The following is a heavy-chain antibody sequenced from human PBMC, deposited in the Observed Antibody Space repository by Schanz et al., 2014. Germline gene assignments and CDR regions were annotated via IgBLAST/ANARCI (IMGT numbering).Heavy chain of an antibody. V-gene: IGHV3-20*04. CDR1: GFGFDDYA. CDR2: ISDSGDST. J-gene: IGHJ4*02. Sequence: VQLVESGGGVVQPGRSLRLSCAASGFGFDDYAMSWVRQAPGKGLEWVSDISDSGDSTHYADSVKGRFTISRDNAKNSLYLQMNSLRAEDTALYYCAKDGIMVQGVIWERYFDSWGQGTLXTVSS. D-gene: IGHD3-10*01. CDR3: AKDGIMVQGVIWERYFDS.